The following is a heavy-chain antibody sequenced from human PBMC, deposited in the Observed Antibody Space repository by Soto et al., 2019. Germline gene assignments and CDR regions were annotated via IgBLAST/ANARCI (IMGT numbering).Heavy chain of an antibody. CDR3: ARLLGYYYDSSGYQAFDI. CDR2: SYYSGST. V-gene: IGHV4-59*01. D-gene: IGHD3-22*01. J-gene: IGHJ3*02. CDR1: GGSISSNY. Sequence: SVTLSRTCTVSGGSISSNYWSWIRQPPGKGLEWIGYSYYSGSTNYNPSLKSRVTISVDTSKNQFSLKLSSVTDADTAVYYCARLLGYYYDSSGYQAFDIWGQGTMVTVSS.